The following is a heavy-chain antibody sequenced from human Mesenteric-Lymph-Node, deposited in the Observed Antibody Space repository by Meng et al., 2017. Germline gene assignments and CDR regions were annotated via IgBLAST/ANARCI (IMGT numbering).Heavy chain of an antibody. Sequence: QESGQGLVKPSGTLSLTGTVSGGSISSYYWSWIRQPPGKGLEWIGHIYYSGSTNYNPSLKSRVTISVDTSKNQFSLKLSSVTATDTAVYYCARQSGYFDYWGQGTLVTVSS. CDR1: GGSISSYY. V-gene: IGHV4-59*08. D-gene: IGHD3-10*01. CDR3: ARQSGYFDY. CDR2: IYYSGST. J-gene: IGHJ4*02.